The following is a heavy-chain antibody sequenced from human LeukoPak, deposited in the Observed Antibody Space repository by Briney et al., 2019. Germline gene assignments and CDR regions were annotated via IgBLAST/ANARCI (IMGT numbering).Heavy chain of an antibody. CDR2: IYYSGST. CDR3: ARDWDYYDSGSYYGVDV. J-gene: IGHJ6*02. CDR1: GGSISSGGYY. V-gene: IGHV4-31*03. D-gene: IGHD3-22*01. Sequence: NPSQTLSLTCTVSGGSISSGGYYWSWIRQHPGKGLEWIGYIYYSGSTYYNPSLKSRVTISVDTSKNQFSLKLSSVTAADTAVYYCARDWDYYDSGSYYGVDVWGQGTTVTVSS.